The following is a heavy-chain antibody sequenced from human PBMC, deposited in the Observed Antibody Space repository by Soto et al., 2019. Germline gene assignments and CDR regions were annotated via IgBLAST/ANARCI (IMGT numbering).Heavy chain of an antibody. J-gene: IGHJ3*02. D-gene: IGHD2-15*01. CDR3: AKGRLLSGSDAFDI. Sequence: EVQLLESGGGLVQPGGSLRLSCAASGFTFSSYAMSWVRQAPGKGLEWVSAISGSGGSTFYADSVKGRFTNSRDNSKTTLYLQRNSLGADDTAVYCCAKGRLLSGSDAFDIWGQGRMITVSS. CDR2: ISGSGGST. CDR1: GFTFSSYA. V-gene: IGHV3-23*01.